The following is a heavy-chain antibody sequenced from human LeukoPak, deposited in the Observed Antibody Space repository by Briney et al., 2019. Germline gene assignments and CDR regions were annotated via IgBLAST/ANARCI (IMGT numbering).Heavy chain of an antibody. Sequence: SETLSLTCTVSGGSISSSSYYWGWIRQPPGKGLEWIGSLYYTGSTYYNPSLKSRVTISVDTSKNQFSLKLSSATAADTAVYYCARLAGFSSGPFDYWGQGTLVTVSS. J-gene: IGHJ4*02. V-gene: IGHV4-39*01. CDR2: LYYTGST. CDR3: ARLAGFSSGPFDY. D-gene: IGHD6-19*01. CDR1: GGSISSSSYY.